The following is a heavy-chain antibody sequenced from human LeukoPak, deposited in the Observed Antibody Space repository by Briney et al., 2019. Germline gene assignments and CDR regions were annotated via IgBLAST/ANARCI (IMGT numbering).Heavy chain of an antibody. V-gene: IGHV5-51*01. Sequence: GESLKISCKGSGYSFTSYWIGWVRQMPGKGLEWMGIIYPGDSDTRYSPSFQGQVTISADKSISTAYLQWSSLKASDTAMYYCARWEDHTVGATGGFDYWGQGTLVTVSS. J-gene: IGHJ4*02. CDR3: ARWEDHTVGATGGFDY. D-gene: IGHD1-26*01. CDR2: IYPGDSDT. CDR1: GYSFTSYW.